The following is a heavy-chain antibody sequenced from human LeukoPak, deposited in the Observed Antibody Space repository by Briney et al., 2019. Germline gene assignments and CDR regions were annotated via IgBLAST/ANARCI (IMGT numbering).Heavy chain of an antibody. V-gene: IGHV3-11*06. J-gene: IGHJ4*02. D-gene: IGHD5-12*01. CDR3: ASRRSGYENY. Sequence: GGSLRLSCAASGFTFSDYYMSRIRQAPGKGLEWVSYISGSSSYTNYADSVKGRFTISRDNAENSLFLQMNSLRAEDTAVYYCASRRSGYENYWGQGTLVTVSS. CDR1: GFTFSDYY. CDR2: ISGSSSYT.